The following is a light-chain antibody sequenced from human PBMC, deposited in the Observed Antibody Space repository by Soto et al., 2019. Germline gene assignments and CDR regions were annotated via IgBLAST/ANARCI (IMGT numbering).Light chain of an antibody. CDR1: QSISSW. CDR2: KAS. Sequence: DIQMTQSPSTLSASVGDRVTITCRASQSISSWLAWYQQKPGKAPKLLIYKASNLESGVPSRFSGSGSGTEFTLTISSLQPDDFATYYCQQYNDYFVTFGQGTKVEIK. J-gene: IGKJ1*01. CDR3: QQYNDYFVT. V-gene: IGKV1-5*03.